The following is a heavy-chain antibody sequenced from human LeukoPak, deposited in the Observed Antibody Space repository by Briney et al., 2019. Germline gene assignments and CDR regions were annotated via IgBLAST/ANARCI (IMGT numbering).Heavy chain of an antibody. Sequence: GASVKVSCKASGYTFTSYAMHWVRQAPGQRLEWMGWINAGNGNTKYSQKFQGRVTITRDTSASTAYMELSSLRSEDTAVYYCARGSHLAAGTLGYFDYWGQGTLVTVSS. CDR2: INAGNGNT. V-gene: IGHV1-3*01. CDR1: GYTFTSYA. D-gene: IGHD6-13*01. J-gene: IGHJ4*02. CDR3: ARGSHLAAGTLGYFDY.